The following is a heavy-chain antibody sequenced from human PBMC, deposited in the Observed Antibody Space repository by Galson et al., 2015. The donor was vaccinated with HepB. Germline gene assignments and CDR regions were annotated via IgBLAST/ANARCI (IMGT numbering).Heavy chain of an antibody. J-gene: IGHJ6*02. Sequence: CTASGYTFTSYGISWVRQAPGQGLEWMGWISAYNGNTNYAQKLQGRVTMTTDTSTSTAYMELRSLRSDDTAVYYCARDQYSYGLYYYGMDVWGQGTTVTVSS. CDR3: ARDQYSYGLYYYGMDV. CDR2: ISAYNGNT. CDR1: GYTFTSYG. D-gene: IGHD5-18*01. V-gene: IGHV1-18*01.